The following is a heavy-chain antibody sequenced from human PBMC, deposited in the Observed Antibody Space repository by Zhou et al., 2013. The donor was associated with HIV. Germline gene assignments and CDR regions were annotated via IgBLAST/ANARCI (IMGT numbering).Heavy chain of an antibody. V-gene: IGHV1-69*05. J-gene: IGHJ5*01. CDR1: EGAFSSYA. CDR3: ARDWGATVVVYLLDS. Sequence: QVQLVQSGAEVKKPGSSVKVSCKASEGAFSSYAISWVRQAPGQGLEWMGGIIPIFGTANYAQKFQGRVTITTDESTSTAYMELKRLTSDDTATYYCARDWGATVVVYLLDSWGQGTLVTVSS. CDR2: IIPIFGTA. D-gene: IGHD2-15*01.